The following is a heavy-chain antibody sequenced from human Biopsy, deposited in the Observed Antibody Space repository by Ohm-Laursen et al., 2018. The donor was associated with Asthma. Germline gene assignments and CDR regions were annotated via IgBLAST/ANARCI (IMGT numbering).Heavy chain of an antibody. CDR2: VHSTGST. CDR3: ARATSTWSQSGPHYFDH. J-gene: IGHJ4*03. Sequence: TLSLTCAVSPGSINDYYWNWIRQFPGKGLEWIGYVHSTGSTRFNPSLKSRLTISVDTSVDQVSLKLTSVTAADTAVYYCARATSTWSQSGPHYFDHWGQGTTATVSP. D-gene: IGHD6-13*01. V-gene: IGHV4-59*01. CDR1: PGSINDYY.